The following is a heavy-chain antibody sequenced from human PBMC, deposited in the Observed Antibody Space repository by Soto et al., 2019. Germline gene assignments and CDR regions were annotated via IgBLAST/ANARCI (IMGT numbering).Heavy chain of an antibody. CDR3: ASTEEHVAYYYYYGMDV. V-gene: IGHV1-2*04. Sequence: ASVKVSCKASGYTFTGYYMHWVRQAPGQGLEWMGWINPNSGGTNYAQKFQGWVTMTRDTSASTAYMELSSLRSEDTAVYYCASTEEHVAYYYYYGMDVWGQGTTVTSP. CDR2: INPNSGGT. CDR1: GYTFTGYY. J-gene: IGHJ6*02.